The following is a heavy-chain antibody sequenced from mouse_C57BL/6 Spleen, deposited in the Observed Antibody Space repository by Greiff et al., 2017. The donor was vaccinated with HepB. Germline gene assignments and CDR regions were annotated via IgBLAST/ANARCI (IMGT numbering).Heavy chain of an antibody. CDR3: TCYYSNYAGY. CDR1: GFNIKDDY. D-gene: IGHD2-5*01. J-gene: IGHJ4*01. V-gene: IGHV14-4*01. CDR2: IDPENGDT. Sequence: EVMLVESGAELVRPGASVKLSCTASGFNIKDDYMHWVKQRPEQGLEWIGWIDPENGDTEYASKFQGKATITADTSSNTAYLQLSSLTSEDTAVYYCTCYYSNYAGYWGQGTSVTVSS.